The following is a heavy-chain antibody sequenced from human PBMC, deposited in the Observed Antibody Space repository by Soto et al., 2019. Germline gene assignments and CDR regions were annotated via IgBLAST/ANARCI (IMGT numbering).Heavy chain of an antibody. CDR3: ARYYDFWSGYNWFDP. CDR2: IYHSGST. D-gene: IGHD3-3*01. V-gene: IGHV4-30-2*01. J-gene: IGHJ5*02. Sequence: PSETLSLTCAVSGGSISSGGYSWSWIRQPPGKGLEWIGYIYHSGSTYYNPSLKSRVTISVDTSKNQFSLKLSSVTAADTAVYYCARYYDFWSGYNWFDPWGQGTLVTVSS. CDR1: GGSISSGGYS.